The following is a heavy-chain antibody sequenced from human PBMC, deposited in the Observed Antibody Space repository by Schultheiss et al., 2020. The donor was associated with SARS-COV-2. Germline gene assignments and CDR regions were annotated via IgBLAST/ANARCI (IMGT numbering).Heavy chain of an antibody. CDR2: INPNSGGT. Sequence: GGSLRLSCKASGYTFTSYGISWVRQAPGQGLEWMGWINPNSGGTNYAQKFQGRVTMTRNTSISTAYMELSSLRSEDTAVYYCAREIISTSVWGQGTTVTVSS. D-gene: IGHD2-2*01. CDR3: AREIISTSV. J-gene: IGHJ6*02. V-gene: IGHV1-8*02. CDR1: GYTFTSYG.